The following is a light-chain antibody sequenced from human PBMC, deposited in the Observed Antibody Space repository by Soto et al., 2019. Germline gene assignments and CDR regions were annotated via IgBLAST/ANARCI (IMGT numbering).Light chain of an antibody. CDR3: QQYGNSPIT. Sequence: ETVLTQSPGTLSLSPGETATLSCRASQSLGSNSLVWCQQKPGQPPRLLISGVSNRATDIPDRFSGSGSGTDFTLTITRLESEDFAVYACQQYGNSPITFGQGTRLEIK. V-gene: IGKV3-20*01. CDR1: QSLGSNS. CDR2: GVS. J-gene: IGKJ5*01.